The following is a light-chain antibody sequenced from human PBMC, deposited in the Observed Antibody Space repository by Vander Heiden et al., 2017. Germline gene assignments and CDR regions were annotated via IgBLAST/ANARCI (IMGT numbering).Light chain of an antibody. CDR3: QQSYSTPYT. J-gene: IGKJ2*01. Sequence: DIQITQSPSSLSASVGDRVTLTCGASQSISSYLNWYQQKPGKAPKLLIYAASSWQSGVPSRFSGSGSGTDFTLTISSLQPEDFATYYCQQSYSTPYTFGQGTKLEIK. CDR1: QSISSY. V-gene: IGKV1-39*01. CDR2: AAS.